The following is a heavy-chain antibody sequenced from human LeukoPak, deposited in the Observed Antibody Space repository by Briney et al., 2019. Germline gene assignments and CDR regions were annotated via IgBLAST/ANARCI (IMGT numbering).Heavy chain of an antibody. V-gene: IGHV1-2*02. Sequence: ASVKVSCKASGYTFTAYYIHWVRQAPGQGLEWMGWINPKSGGTKFPQKFQGRITLTRDTSIRTAYMDLSWLRSDDTAVYYCARGAEVTMIEDYWGQGTLVSVPS. J-gene: IGHJ4*02. CDR3: ARGAEVTMIEDY. CDR2: INPKSGGT. CDR1: GYTFTAYY. D-gene: IGHD3-22*01.